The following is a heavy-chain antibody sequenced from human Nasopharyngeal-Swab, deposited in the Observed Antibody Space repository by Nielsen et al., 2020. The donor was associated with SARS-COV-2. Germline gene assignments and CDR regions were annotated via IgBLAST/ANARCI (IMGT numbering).Heavy chain of an antibody. V-gene: IGHV1-24*01. CDR2: FDPEDGET. CDR3: VTGSIAVAGTYWFDP. D-gene: IGHD6-19*01. Sequence: ASVKVSCKVSGYTLTELSMHWVRQAPGKGLEWMGGFDPEDGETIYAQKFQGSVTMTEDTSTDTAYMELSSLRSEDTAVYYCVTGSIAVAGTYWFDPWGQGTLVTVSS. CDR1: GYTLTELS. J-gene: IGHJ5*02.